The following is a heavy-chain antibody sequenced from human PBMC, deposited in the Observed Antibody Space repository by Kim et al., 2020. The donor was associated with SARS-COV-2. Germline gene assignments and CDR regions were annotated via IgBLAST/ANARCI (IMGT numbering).Heavy chain of an antibody. Sequence: ASVKVSCKASGYTFTSYGISWVRQAPGQGLEWMGWISAYNGNTNYAQKLQGRVTMTTDTSTSTAYMELRSLRSDDTAVYYCAREGLLWFGELSPYFDYWGQGTLVTVSS. CDR1: GYTFTSYG. CDR3: AREGLLWFGELSPYFDY. J-gene: IGHJ4*02. D-gene: IGHD3-10*01. V-gene: IGHV1-18*01. CDR2: ISAYNGNT.